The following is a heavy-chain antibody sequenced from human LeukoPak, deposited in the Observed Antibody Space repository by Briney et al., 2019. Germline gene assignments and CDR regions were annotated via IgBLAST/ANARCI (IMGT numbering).Heavy chain of an antibody. CDR2: LWSDGSKT. J-gene: IGHJ4*02. D-gene: IGHD6-19*01. CDR1: GFTFSYYG. V-gene: IGHV3-33*01. CDR3: ARDQWPKYFDH. Sequence: GGSLRLSCVASGFTFSYYGMHWVRQAPGKGLEWVAVLWSDGSKTYYADSVKGRFTISRDTSKNTLYLQMNSLRAEDTAVYYCARDQWPKYFDHWGQGTLVTVSS.